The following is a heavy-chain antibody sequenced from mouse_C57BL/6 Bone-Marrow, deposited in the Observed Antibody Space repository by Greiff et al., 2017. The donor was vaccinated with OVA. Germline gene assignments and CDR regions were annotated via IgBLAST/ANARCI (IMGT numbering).Heavy chain of an antibody. J-gene: IGHJ1*03. V-gene: IGHV5-6*02. CDR3: ARLDYGYWYFDV. Sequence: EVKLVESGGDLVKPGGSLKLSCAASGFTFSSYGMSWVRQTPDKRLEWVATISSGGSYTYYPDSVKGRFTISRDNAKNTLYLQMSSLKSEDTAMYYCARLDYGYWYFDVWGTGTTVTVSS. CDR2: ISSGGSYT. D-gene: IGHD2-4*01. CDR1: GFTFSSYG.